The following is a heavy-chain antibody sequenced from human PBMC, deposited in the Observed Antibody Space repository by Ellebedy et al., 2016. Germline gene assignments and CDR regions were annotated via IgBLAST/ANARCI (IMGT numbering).Heavy chain of an antibody. CDR3: ARSLYYVDWFDP. CDR1: GGSISTYY. V-gene: IGHV4-59*08. D-gene: IGHD3-16*01. CDR2: IYYDGTT. Sequence: SETLSLXXTVSGGSISTYYWSWIRQPPGKGLEWIAWIYYDGTTNYNPSLKSRVTISVDTSKNQFSLKLSSVTAADTAVYYCARSLYYVDWFDPWGQGTRVTVSS. J-gene: IGHJ5*02.